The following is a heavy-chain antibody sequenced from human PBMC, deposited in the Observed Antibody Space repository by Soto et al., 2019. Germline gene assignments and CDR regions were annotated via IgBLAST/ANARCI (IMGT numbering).Heavy chain of an antibody. CDR3: ARSDSLWFGESSFVY. CDR1: GFIFSNYV. Sequence: QVQLVESGGGVVQPGRSLRLSCVASGFIFSNYVMHWVRQAPGKGLEWVAVTAYDGNNKYDADSVRGRFTISRDNSKNTLYLQMDRLRPEDTAVYYCARSDSLWFGESSFVYWGQGTRVTVSS. J-gene: IGHJ4*02. D-gene: IGHD3-10*01. V-gene: IGHV3-30-3*01. CDR2: TAYDGNNK.